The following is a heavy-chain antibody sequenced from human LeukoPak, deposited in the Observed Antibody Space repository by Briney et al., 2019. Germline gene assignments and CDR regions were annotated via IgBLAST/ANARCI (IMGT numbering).Heavy chain of an antibody. CDR1: GGSISSYY. D-gene: IGHD6-19*01. CDR3: ATISGGVWLVLED. CDR2: IYYSGST. V-gene: IGHV4-59*01. J-gene: IGHJ4*02. Sequence: SETLSLTCTVSGGSISSYYWSWIRQPPGKGLEWTGYIYYSGSTNYNPSLESRVTISVDTSKNQFSLRLSSVTAADTAVYYCATISGGVWLVLEDWGQGTLVTVSS.